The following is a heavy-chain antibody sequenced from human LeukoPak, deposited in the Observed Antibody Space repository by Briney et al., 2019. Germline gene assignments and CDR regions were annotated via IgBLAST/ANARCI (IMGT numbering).Heavy chain of an antibody. V-gene: IGHV4-59*01. CDR1: GGSISSYY. J-gene: IGHJ6*02. CDR2: IYYSGST. CDR3: ASYSYNVDV. Sequence: PSETLSLTCTVSGGSISSYYWSWIRQPPGKGLEWIGYIYYSGSTNYNPSLKSRVTISVDTSKNQFSLKLSSVIAADTAVYYCASYSYNVDVWGQGTTVTVSS. D-gene: IGHD3-22*01.